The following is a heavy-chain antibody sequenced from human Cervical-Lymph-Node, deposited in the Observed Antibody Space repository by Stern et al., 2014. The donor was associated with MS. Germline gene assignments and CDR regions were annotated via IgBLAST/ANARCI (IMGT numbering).Heavy chain of an antibody. CDR1: GYIFTDYY. J-gene: IGHJ5*02. CDR2: INPKSGGP. D-gene: IGHD6-6*01. V-gene: IGHV1-2*02. Sequence: VQLVQSGAEVEKPGASVKVSCKASGYIFTDYYLHWVRQAPGQGLEWMGRINPKSGGPSYAQSFQGRVTLTRDTSIPTAYMDLSRLTSDDTAVYYCTRALRIADRPSPGGHWFDPWGQGTLVIVSS. CDR3: TRALRIADRPSPGGHWFDP.